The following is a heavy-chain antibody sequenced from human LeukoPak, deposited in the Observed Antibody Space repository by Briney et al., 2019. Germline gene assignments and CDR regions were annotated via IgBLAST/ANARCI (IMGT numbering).Heavy chain of an antibody. Sequence: GGSLXLSCAASGFTFSSYAMHWVRQAPGKGLEWVAVISYDGSNKYYADSVKGRFTISRDNSKNTLYLQMNSLRAEDTAVYYCARAKTLGPDDAFDIWGQGTMVTVSS. CDR1: GFTFSSYA. D-gene: IGHD1-14*01. J-gene: IGHJ3*02. CDR2: ISYDGSNK. V-gene: IGHV3-30-3*01. CDR3: ARAKTLGPDDAFDI.